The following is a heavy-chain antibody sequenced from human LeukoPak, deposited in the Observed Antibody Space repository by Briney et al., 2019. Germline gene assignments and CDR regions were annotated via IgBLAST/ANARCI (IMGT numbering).Heavy chain of an antibody. CDR2: IYTSGST. V-gene: IGHV4-4*07. J-gene: IGHJ4*02. CDR1: GGSISSYY. Sequence: SETLSLTCTVSGGSISSYYWSWIRQPAGKGLEWIGRIYTSGSTNYNPSLKSRVTMSVGTSKNQFSLKLSSVTAAGTAVYYCTRGGLGYYYDSTPQWAFDYWGQGTLVTVSS. D-gene: IGHD3-22*01. CDR3: TRGGLGYYYDSTPQWAFDY.